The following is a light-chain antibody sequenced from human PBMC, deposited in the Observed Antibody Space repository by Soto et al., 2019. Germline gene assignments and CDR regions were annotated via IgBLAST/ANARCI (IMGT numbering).Light chain of an antibody. Sequence: QSALAQPASVSESPGQSITISCTGTSSDIGASTFVSWYQQHAGKAPKLLIYEVSNRPSGISNRFSGSKSANTASLTISGLQAEDEADYYCSSARRDNTWVFGGGTKVTVL. CDR2: EVS. CDR3: SSARRDNTWV. CDR1: SSDIGASTF. V-gene: IGLV2-14*03. J-gene: IGLJ3*02.